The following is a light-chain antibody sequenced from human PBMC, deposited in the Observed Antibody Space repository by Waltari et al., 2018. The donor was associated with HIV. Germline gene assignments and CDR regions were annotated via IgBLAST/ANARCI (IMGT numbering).Light chain of an antibody. Sequence: SYELPQPPSVSVSPGQTARITCSGDALPKQYAYWYHQKSGQAPVLVIYKDSERPSGIPERFSGSSSGTTVTLTISGVQPEDEADYYCQSADRSGSWVFGGGTKLTVL. V-gene: IGLV3-25*03. J-gene: IGLJ3*02. CDR2: KDS. CDR1: ALPKQY. CDR3: QSADRSGSWV.